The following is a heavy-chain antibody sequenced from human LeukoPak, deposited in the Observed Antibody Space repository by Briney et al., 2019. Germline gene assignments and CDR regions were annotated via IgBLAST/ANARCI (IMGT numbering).Heavy chain of an antibody. Sequence: GASVKVSCTASGYTFTSYGISWVRQAPGQGLKWMACISAYNGNTNYEQTVQGRVTMTTDTSTSTAYMELRSLRSDDTAAYYCARDKYSSSLVYNWFDPWGQGTLVTASS. CDR2: ISAYNGNT. J-gene: IGHJ5*02. V-gene: IGHV1-18*01. CDR3: ARDKYSSSLVYNWFDP. CDR1: GYTFTSYG. D-gene: IGHD6-13*01.